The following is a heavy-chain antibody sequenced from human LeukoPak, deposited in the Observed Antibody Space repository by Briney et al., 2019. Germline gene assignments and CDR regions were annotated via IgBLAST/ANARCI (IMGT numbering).Heavy chain of an antibody. D-gene: IGHD3-3*01. CDR2: IYSVGIT. J-gene: IGHJ6*01. CDR1: GFTVISNY. V-gene: IGHV3-53*01. Sequence: GGSLRLSCAASGFTVISNYMYWVRQAPGKGLEWFAVIYSVGITYYSNSVKVRFTSSRDNSKNTLFLQMTPLRPEDTAIHYRARAGGHGAYDDFYYGMEVWGQGTRVSVSS. CDR3: ARAGGHGAYDDFYYGMEV.